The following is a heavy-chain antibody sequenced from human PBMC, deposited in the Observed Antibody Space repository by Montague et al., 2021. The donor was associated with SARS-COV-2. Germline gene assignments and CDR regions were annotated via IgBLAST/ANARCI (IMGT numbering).Heavy chain of an antibody. D-gene: IGHD6-19*01. V-gene: IGHV3-7*01. Sequence: SLSLSWSASGFTFSSYWMSWVRQAPGKGLEWVANIKQDGSEKYYVDSVKGLFTISRDNAKNSLYLQMNSLRAEDTAVYYCAREGAVAGLYYYYGMDVWGQGTTVTVSS. CDR1: GFTFSSYW. CDR2: IKQDGSEK. CDR3: AREGAVAGLYYYYGMDV. J-gene: IGHJ6*02.